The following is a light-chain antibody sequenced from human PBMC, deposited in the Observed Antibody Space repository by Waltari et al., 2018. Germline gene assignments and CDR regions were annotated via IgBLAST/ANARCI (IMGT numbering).Light chain of an antibody. J-gene: IGKJ4*01. V-gene: IGKV3-20*01. Sequence: EIVLTQSPGPLSLSPGERATLSCRARQTFSSSYLAWYKQKPGQAPRLLIYGASTRAAGCPVRFSGSGSGTDFTLTISRLEPEDFAVYYCQHYGTSPPLTFGGGTKVEIK. CDR3: QHYGTSPPLT. CDR1: QTFSSSY. CDR2: GAS.